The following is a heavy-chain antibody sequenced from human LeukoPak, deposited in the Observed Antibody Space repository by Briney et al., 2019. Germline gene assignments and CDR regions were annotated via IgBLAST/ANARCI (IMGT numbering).Heavy chain of an antibody. D-gene: IGHD2-2*01. Sequence: GGSLRLSCAASGFTFSVYSMNWVRQAPGKGLEWVSYISGSSGTIYYADSVKGRVTISRDNVENSLHLQMNSLRVEDTAVYYCAREFEVPAAAPDYYYYYYIDVWGKGTTVTVSS. V-gene: IGHV3-48*04. CDR1: GFTFSVYS. J-gene: IGHJ6*03. CDR3: AREFEVPAAAPDYYYYYYIDV. CDR2: ISGSSGTI.